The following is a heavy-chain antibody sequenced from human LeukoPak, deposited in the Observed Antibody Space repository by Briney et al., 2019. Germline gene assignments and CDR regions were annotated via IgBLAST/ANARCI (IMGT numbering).Heavy chain of an antibody. D-gene: IGHD3-10*01. CDR1: QFTFSYYG. CDR2: ISSSGEYT. Sequence: GGSLRLSCSASQFTFSYYGMTWVRQAPGKGLEWVSGISSSGEYTYYADSVKGRLTISRDNSKNTLYLQLNSLRVEDTAVYYCAKEIYAYGSRGFDYWGQGTLVTVSS. CDR3: AKEIYAYGSRGFDY. J-gene: IGHJ4*02. V-gene: IGHV3-23*01.